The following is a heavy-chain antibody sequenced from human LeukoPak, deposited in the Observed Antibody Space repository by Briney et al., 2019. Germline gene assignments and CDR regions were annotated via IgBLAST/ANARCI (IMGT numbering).Heavy chain of an antibody. CDR2: IYYSGSS. D-gene: IGHD2-2*01. CDR1: GGSISSIGYS. CDR3: ARELVPVANAHIYGMDV. Sequence: SETLSLTCTVSGGSISSIGYSWTWIRQHPGKGLEWIGYIYYSGSSYYNPSLKSRLTISVDTSKNQFSLKLNSVTAADTAVYYCARELVPVANAHIYGMDVWGQGTTVTVSS. J-gene: IGHJ6*02. V-gene: IGHV4-31*03.